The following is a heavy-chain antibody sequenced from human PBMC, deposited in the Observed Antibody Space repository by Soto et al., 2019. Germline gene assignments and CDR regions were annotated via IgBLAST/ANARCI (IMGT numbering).Heavy chain of an antibody. Sequence: SETLSLTCTVSGGSISSSSYYWGWIRQPPGKGLEWIGSIYYSGSTYYNPSLKSRVTISVDTSKNQFSLKLSSVTAADTAVYYCAKDLGVGDSYGPFDYWGQGTLVTVSS. CDR1: GGSISSSSYY. D-gene: IGHD5-18*01. J-gene: IGHJ4*02. CDR3: AKDLGVGDSYGPFDY. CDR2: IYYSGST. V-gene: IGHV4-39*02.